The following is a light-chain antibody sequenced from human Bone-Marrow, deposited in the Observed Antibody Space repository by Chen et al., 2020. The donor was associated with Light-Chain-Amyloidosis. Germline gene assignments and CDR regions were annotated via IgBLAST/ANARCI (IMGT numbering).Light chain of an antibody. J-gene: IGLJ2*01. CDR1: TSNIGAGYG. CDR2: GNT. Sequence: QSVLTQPPSVSGAPGQRVTISCTGSTSNIGAGYGVHWYQQVPGTAPKLLIYGNTNRPSGVPDRFSASKSSTSASLAIAGLQAEDEADYYCQSYDSSLSSSVFGGGTKLTVL. CDR3: QSYDSSLSSSV. V-gene: IGLV1-40*01.